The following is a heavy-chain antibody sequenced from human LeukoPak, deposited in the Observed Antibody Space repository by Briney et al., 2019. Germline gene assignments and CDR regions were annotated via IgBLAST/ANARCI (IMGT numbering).Heavy chain of an antibody. CDR2: ISYDGSNK. CDR1: GFTFSSYA. V-gene: IGHV3-30-3*01. D-gene: IGHD3-10*01. CDR3: ARPYMMVRGVTPFDY. Sequence: GGSLRLSCAASGFTFSSYAMHWVRQAPGKGLEWVAVISYDGSNKYYADSVKGRFTISRDNSKNTLYLQMNSLRAEDTAVYYCARPYMMVRGVTPFDYWGQGTLVTVSS. J-gene: IGHJ4*02.